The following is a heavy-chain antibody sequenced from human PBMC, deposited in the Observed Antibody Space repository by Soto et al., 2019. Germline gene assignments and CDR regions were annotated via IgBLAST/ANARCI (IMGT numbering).Heavy chain of an antibody. D-gene: IGHD3-10*01. CDR2: INHSGST. Sequence: QVQLQQWGAGLLKPSETLSLTCAVYGGSFSGYYWSWIRQPPGKGLEWIGEINHSGSTNYNPSLKSRVTISVYTSKNQFSLKLSSVTAADTAVYYCASYMVGGVIITPPEDYYYGMDVWGQGTTVTVSS. CDR1: GGSFSGYY. V-gene: IGHV4-34*01. CDR3: ASYMVGGVIITPPEDYYYGMDV. J-gene: IGHJ6*02.